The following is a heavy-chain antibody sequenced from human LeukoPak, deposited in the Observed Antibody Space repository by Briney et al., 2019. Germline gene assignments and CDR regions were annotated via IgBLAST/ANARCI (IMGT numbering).Heavy chain of an antibody. V-gene: IGHV3-53*01. J-gene: IGHJ6*04. CDR3: ARGYYDFWSRYFPMDV. CDR2: IYSDGNT. CDR1: GFTVSSNY. D-gene: IGHD3-3*01. Sequence: GGSLRLSCAASGFTVSSNYMSWVRRAPGKGLEGVSVIYSDGNTYYADSVKGRFTISRDNSKNTLYLQMNSLRAEDTAVYYCARGYYDFWSRYFPMDVWGKGTTVTVSS.